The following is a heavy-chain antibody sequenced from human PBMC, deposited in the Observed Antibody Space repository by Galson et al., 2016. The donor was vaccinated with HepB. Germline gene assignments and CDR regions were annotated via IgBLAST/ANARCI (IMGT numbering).Heavy chain of an antibody. J-gene: IGHJ4*02. V-gene: IGHV3-74*01. CDR2: VRRDDSNT. CDR3: VRDNRGLGDF. Sequence: SLRLSCAASGFTFSSHFMDWVRQSPGKGLVWVSRVRRDDSNTDYADSVKGRFTIYRDNAKNILYLQMNSLTVDDTAMYYCVRDNRGLGDFWGRGTLVTVSS. CDR1: GFTFSSHF. D-gene: IGHD1-14*01.